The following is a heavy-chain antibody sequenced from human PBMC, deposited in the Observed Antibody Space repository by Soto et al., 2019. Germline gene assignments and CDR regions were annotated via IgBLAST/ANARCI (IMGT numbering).Heavy chain of an antibody. Sequence: PGGSLRLSCAASGFTFSSYDMHWVRQATGKGLEWVSAIGTAGDTYYPGSVKGRFTISRENAKNSLYLQMNSLTAADTAVYYCARQPYTSGAYYFDYWGQGTPVTVSS. CDR3: ARQPYTSGAYYFDY. D-gene: IGHD6-19*01. J-gene: IGHJ4*02. V-gene: IGHV3-13*01. CDR1: GFTFSSYD. CDR2: IGTAGDT.